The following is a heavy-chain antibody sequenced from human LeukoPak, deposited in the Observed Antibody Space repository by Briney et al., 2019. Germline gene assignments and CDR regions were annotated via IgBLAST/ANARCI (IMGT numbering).Heavy chain of an antibody. Sequence: PSETLSLTCTVSGGSISSYYWSWIRQPAGKGLEWIGRIYTSGSTNYNPSLKSRVTMSVDTSKNQFSLKLSSVTAADTAAYYCARVMYPIYYDFWSGPNWFDPWGQGTLVTVSS. CDR3: ARVMYPIYYDFWSGPNWFDP. V-gene: IGHV4-4*07. D-gene: IGHD3-3*01. J-gene: IGHJ5*02. CDR2: IYTSGST. CDR1: GGSISSYY.